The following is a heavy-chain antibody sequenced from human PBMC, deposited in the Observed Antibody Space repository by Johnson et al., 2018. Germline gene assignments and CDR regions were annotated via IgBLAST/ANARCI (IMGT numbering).Heavy chain of an antibody. Sequence: QVQLQESGPGLVKPSETLSLTCTVSGGSISSYYWSWIRQPPGKGLEWIGYIYYSGSTNYNPSLKRRVTISVDTSKNQFSLKLSPVTAEDTAVYYCARDAGSGWGEYFQHWGQGTLVTVSS. D-gene: IGHD6-19*01. CDR3: ARDAGSGWGEYFQH. CDR1: GGSISSYY. J-gene: IGHJ1*01. CDR2: IYYSGST. V-gene: IGHV4-59*01.